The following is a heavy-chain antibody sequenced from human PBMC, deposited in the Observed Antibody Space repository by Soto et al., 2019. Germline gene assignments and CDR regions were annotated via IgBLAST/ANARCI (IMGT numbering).Heavy chain of an antibody. CDR1: GFAFSNYG. CDR3: ARDWWEEPAGKETVSQFDY. Sequence: QVHLVESGGGVVQPGRSLTLSCTASGFAFSNYGIHWVRQAPGRGLEWVAVIWSYGTKKFYAGSVRGRFTISRDNSKNTIYLQMNSLRAEDTAVYYCARDWWEEPAGKETVSQFDYWGQGTLVTVSS. J-gene: IGHJ4*02. D-gene: IGHD6-13*01. V-gene: IGHV3-33*01. CDR2: IWSYGTKK.